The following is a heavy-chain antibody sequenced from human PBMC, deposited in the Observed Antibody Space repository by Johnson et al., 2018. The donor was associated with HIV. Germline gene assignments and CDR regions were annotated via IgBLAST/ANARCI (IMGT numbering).Heavy chain of an antibody. CDR1: GFTVSSNY. D-gene: IGHD2/OR15-2a*01. CDR3: AKNSAAFDI. V-gene: IGHV3-66*02. Sequence: VQLVESGGGLVQPGGSLRLSCAASGFTVSSNYMSWVRQAPGKGLEWVSGINWNGGSTGYADSVKGRFTISRDNAKNTLYLQMNSLRAEDTAVYYCAKNSAAFDIWGQGTMVTVSS. J-gene: IGHJ3*02. CDR2: INWNGGST.